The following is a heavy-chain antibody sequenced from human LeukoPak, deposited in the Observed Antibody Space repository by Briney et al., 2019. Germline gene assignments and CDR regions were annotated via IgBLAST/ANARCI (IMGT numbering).Heavy chain of an antibody. Sequence: PGGSLRLSCAASGSTFSSYAMSWVRQAPGKGLEWVSAISGSGGSTYYADSVKGRFTISRDNSKNTLYLQMNSLRAEDTAVYYCAKDRKVVPVGDVWGQGTTVTVSS. D-gene: IGHD2-15*01. J-gene: IGHJ6*02. CDR2: ISGSGGST. CDR3: AKDRKVVPVGDV. V-gene: IGHV3-23*01. CDR1: GSTFSSYA.